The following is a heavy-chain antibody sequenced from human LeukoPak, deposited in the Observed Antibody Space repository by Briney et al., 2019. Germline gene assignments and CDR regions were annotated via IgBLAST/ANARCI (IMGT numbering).Heavy chain of an antibody. CDR1: GFTFSTYW. Sequence: GGSLRLSCAASGFTFSTYWMTWVRQAPGKGLEWVANIKQDGSEKDYVDSVKGRFTISRDNAKNSLDLQMNSLRAEDTAVYYCARDYSSGYYRTFDYWGQGTLVTVSS. CDR2: IKQDGSEK. D-gene: IGHD3-22*01. CDR3: ARDYSSGYYRTFDY. V-gene: IGHV3-7*03. J-gene: IGHJ4*02.